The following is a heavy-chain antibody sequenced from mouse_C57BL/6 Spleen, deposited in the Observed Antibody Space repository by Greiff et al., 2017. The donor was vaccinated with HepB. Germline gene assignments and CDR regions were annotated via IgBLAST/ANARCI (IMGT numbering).Heavy chain of an antibody. CDR3: VVAPGY. D-gene: IGHD1-1*01. Sequence: VQLQQSGPELVKPGASVKISCKASGYTFTDYYMNWVKQSHGKSLEWIGDINPNNGGTSYNQKFKGKATLTVDKSSSTAYMELRSLTSEDSAVYYCVVAPGYWGQGTTLTVSS. CDR1: GYTFTDYY. J-gene: IGHJ2*01. CDR2: INPNNGGT. V-gene: IGHV1-26*01.